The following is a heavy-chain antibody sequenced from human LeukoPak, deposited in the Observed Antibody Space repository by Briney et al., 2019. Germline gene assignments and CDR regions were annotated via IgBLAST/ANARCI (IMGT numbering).Heavy chain of an antibody. V-gene: IGHV3-53*01. CDR1: GFTVSRNY. CDR3: RRGSDSGNSPLDY. Sequence: GGSLRLSCAASGFTVSRNYYMNWVRQAPGKGLERVSVIYSAGSTYYADSVKGRFTISRDNSKNTVYLQMNSLKVEDTAVYYCRRGSDSGNSPLDYWGQGTLVTVSS. CDR2: IYSAGST. J-gene: IGHJ4*02. D-gene: IGHD5-12*01.